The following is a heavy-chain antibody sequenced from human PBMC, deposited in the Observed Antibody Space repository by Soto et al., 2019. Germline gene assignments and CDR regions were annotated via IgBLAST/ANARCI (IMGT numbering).Heavy chain of an antibody. CDR2: IYYSGST. CDR3: ARGHYDFWSGYFATIDY. V-gene: IGHV4-59*01. Sequence: SETLSLTCTVSGGSISSYYWSWIRQPPGKGLEWIGYIYYSGSTNYNPSLKSRVTISVDTSKNQFSLKLTSVTAADTAVYYCARGHYDFWSGYFATIDYWGQGTLVTVSS. J-gene: IGHJ4*02. CDR1: GGSISSYY. D-gene: IGHD3-3*01.